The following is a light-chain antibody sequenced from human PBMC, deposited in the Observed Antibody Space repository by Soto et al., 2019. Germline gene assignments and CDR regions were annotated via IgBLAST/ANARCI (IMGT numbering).Light chain of an antibody. J-gene: IGKJ2*03. CDR1: QSVRSW. Sequence: IQMTPSPSTLSASVGDRITITCRASQSVRSWLAWYQQKPGIVPKLLIYDASTLESAVPSTFAVSGSGTQFSLTINSLQPEDFATYYCQQYNSFPSSFGHGTKVDI. V-gene: IGKV1-5*01. CDR3: QQYNSFPSS. CDR2: DAS.